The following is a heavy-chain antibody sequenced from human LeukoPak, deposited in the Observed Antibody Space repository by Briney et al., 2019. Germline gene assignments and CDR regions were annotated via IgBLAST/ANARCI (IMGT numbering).Heavy chain of an antibody. CDR2: FSGSGGTT. CDR3: ANGNRCTSPNCLGYYYFYMGV. CDR1: GFTLSSYA. J-gene: IGHJ6*03. D-gene: IGHD2-8*01. Sequence: GGSLRLSCAASGFTLSSYAVNWVRQAPGRGLEWVSGFSGSGGTTYYADSVKGRFTISRDNSKNTLYLQMNSLRAEDTAVYYCANGNRCTSPNCLGYYYFYMGVWGKGTTVTVSS. V-gene: IGHV3-23*01.